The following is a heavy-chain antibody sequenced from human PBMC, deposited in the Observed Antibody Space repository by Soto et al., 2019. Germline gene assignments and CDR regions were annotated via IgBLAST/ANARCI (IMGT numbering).Heavy chain of an antibody. CDR2: IIPIFATA. J-gene: IGHJ6*02. CDR1: GGTFSSYA. Sequence: QVQLVQSGAEVKKPGSSVKVSCKASGGTFSSYAMSWVRQAPGQGLEWMGGIIPIFATADYAQKFQGRVTITADESTSTAYMELSSLRSEDTAVYYCARSITGTVSYYYGMDVWGQGTTVTVSS. D-gene: IGHD1-20*01. V-gene: IGHV1-69*12. CDR3: ARSITGTVSYYYGMDV.